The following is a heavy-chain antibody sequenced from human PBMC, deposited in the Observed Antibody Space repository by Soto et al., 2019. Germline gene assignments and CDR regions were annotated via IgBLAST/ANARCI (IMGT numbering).Heavy chain of an antibody. D-gene: IGHD3-3*01. CDR3: ARWWSGSRQGFDP. CDR1: GGSISSGDYY. CDR2: IYYSGST. Sequence: QVQLQESGPGLVKPSQTLSLTCTVSGGSISSGDYYWSWIRQHPGKGLEWIGYIYYSGSTYYNPSLKSRVSISADTSKNQFSRKLSSVTAADTAVYYGARWWSGSRQGFDPWGPGNPGHRLL. V-gene: IGHV4-31*03. J-gene: IGHJ5*02.